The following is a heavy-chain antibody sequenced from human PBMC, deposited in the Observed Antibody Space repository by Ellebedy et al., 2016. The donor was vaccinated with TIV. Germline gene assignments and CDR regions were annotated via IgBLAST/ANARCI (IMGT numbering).Heavy chain of an antibody. Sequence: ASVKVSCXASGYTFSGYYMHWVRQAPGQGLEWMGWINPNSGGTNYAQKFQGRVTMTRDTSISTAYMELSRLRSDDTAVYYCARDLRGYYDSSGYYETDAFDIWGQGTMVTVSS. CDR1: GYTFSGYY. J-gene: IGHJ3*02. CDR2: INPNSGGT. CDR3: ARDLRGYYDSSGYYETDAFDI. V-gene: IGHV1-2*02. D-gene: IGHD3-22*01.